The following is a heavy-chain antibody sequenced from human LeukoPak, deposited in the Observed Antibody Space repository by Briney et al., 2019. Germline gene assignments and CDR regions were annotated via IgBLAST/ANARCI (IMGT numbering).Heavy chain of an antibody. Sequence: GGTLRLSCAASGFTFSSYGMSWVRQAPGKGLEWVSAISGSGGSTYYADSVKGRFTISRDNSKNTLYLQMNSLRAEDTAVYYCAKEPRGSYSYYFDYWGQGTLVTVSS. CDR3: AKEPRGSYSYYFDY. J-gene: IGHJ4*02. D-gene: IGHD1-26*01. V-gene: IGHV3-23*01. CDR2: ISGSGGST. CDR1: GFTFSSYG.